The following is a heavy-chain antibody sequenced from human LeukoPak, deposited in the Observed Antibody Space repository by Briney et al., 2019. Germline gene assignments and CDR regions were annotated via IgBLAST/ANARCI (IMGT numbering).Heavy chain of an antibody. V-gene: IGHV3-23*01. CDR3: AKGISSSWYRFDY. CDR1: GFTFSSYA. Sequence: QSGGSLRLSCAASGFTFSSYAMNWVRQSPGKGLEWVSAISDSGGSTYYADSVKGRFTIPRDNSKNTLYLQMNSLRAEDTAVYYCAKGISSSWYRFDYWGQGTLVTVSS. D-gene: IGHD6-13*01. J-gene: IGHJ4*02. CDR2: ISDSGGST.